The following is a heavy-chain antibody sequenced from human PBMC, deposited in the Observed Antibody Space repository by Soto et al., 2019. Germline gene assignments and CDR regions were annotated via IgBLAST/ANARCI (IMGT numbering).Heavy chain of an antibody. CDR3: VRERGLSSFYGMDV. V-gene: IGHV3-21*01. Sequence: GGSLRLSCEASGFTLTTYTMNWVRQASGRGLEWVSSITSSSGHIYYADSVKGRFTISRDNARNSLYLQMNSLRAEDTAVYYCVRERGLSSFYGMDVWGQGTTVTVSS. J-gene: IGHJ6*02. CDR1: GFTLTTYT. CDR2: ITSSSGHI. D-gene: IGHD3-10*01.